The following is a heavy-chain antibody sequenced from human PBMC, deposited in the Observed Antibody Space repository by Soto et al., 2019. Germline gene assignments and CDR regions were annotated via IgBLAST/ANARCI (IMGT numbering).Heavy chain of an antibody. CDR2: IVPLLGRT. J-gene: IGHJ4*02. CDR1: GDTFSTYA. V-gene: IGHV1-69*01. CDR3: ARDWGFCSGGSCPGY. D-gene: IGHD2-15*01. Sequence: QVQLVQSGAEVKKPGSSVKVSCRASGDTFSTYAITWVRQAPGQGLEWMGGIVPLLGRTKYAPKFQGRVTITADESTNTAYMDLSSLRSEDTAVYYCARDWGFCSGGSCPGYWGQGTLVTVSS.